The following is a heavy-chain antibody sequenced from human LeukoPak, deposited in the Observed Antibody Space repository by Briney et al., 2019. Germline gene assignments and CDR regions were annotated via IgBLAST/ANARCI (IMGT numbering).Heavy chain of an antibody. CDR1: GGSIRSYY. Sequence: SETLSLTCTVSGGSIRSYYWSWIRQPPGKGLEWIGYIYYSGSTNYNPSLKSRVTISVDTSKNQFSLKLSSVTAADTAVYYCARHRFAYYYGSGSYFIPPEPYYYYYMDVWGKGTTVTISS. V-gene: IGHV4-59*08. CDR2: IYYSGST. J-gene: IGHJ6*03. D-gene: IGHD3-10*01. CDR3: ARHRFAYYYGSGSYFIPPEPYYYYYMDV.